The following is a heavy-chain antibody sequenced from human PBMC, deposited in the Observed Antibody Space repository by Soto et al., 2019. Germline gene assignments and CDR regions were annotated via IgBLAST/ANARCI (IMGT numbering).Heavy chain of an antibody. V-gene: IGHV1-69*12. J-gene: IGHJ6*02. D-gene: IGHD3-3*02. CDR2: IMPIFRTP. CDR3: ARDKDRPQLGGNYYYILDV. CDR1: GGTFSNSA. Sequence: QVQLEQSGAEVKKPGSSVKVSRKSSGGTFSNSAISWVRQAPGQGLEWMGGIMPIFRTPDYAQKFQGRVTITADESTSTAYMELSGLRSDDTAVYYCARDKDRPQLGGNYYYILDVWGQGTTVTVSS.